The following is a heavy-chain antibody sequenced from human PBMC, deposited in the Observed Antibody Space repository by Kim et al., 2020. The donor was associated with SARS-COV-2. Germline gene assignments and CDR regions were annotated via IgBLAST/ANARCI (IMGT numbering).Heavy chain of an antibody. Sequence: ASVKVSCKASGYTFTSYGISWVRQAPGQGLEWMGWISAYNGNTNYAQKLQGRVTMTTDTSTSTAYMELRSLRSDDTAVYYCARDRIAVAGTFYYGMDVWGQGTTVTVSS. CDR1: GYTFTSYG. V-gene: IGHV1-18*04. CDR3: ARDRIAVAGTFYYGMDV. J-gene: IGHJ6*02. D-gene: IGHD6-19*01. CDR2: ISAYNGNT.